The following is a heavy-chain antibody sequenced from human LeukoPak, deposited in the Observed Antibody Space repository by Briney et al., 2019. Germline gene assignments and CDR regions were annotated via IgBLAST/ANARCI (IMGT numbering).Heavy chain of an antibody. Sequence: SETLSLTCTVSGGSISSSSYYWGWIRQPPGKGLEWIGSIYCSGNTYYNPSLKSRLTISVDTSKNQFSLKLSSVTAADTAVYYCASNLYSYGFDYWGQGTLVTVSS. CDR1: GGSISSSSYY. CDR3: ASNLYSYGFDY. J-gene: IGHJ4*02. D-gene: IGHD5-18*01. CDR2: IYCSGNT. V-gene: IGHV4-39*01.